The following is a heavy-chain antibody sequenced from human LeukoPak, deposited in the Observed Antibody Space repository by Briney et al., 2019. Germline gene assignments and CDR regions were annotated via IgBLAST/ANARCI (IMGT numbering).Heavy chain of an antibody. J-gene: IGHJ5*02. CDR1: GGYIITSGHY. D-gene: IGHD4-23*01. CDR3: ARERSSSGGHNWFDP. Sequence: SETLSLTCTVSGGYIITSGHYWGWIRQPPGKGLEWIGSVYYTGVTSTNPFLRSRMSISVDTSKNQFSLNLTSVTAADAAVYYCARERSSSGGHNWFDPWGQGTLVTVSS. CDR2: VYYTGVT. V-gene: IGHV4-39*07.